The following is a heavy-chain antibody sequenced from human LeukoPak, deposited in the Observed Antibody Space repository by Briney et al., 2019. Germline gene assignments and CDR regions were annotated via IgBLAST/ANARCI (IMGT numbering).Heavy chain of an antibody. CDR3: AKEGYCGGDYYREFDY. V-gene: IGHV3-23*01. CDR1: GFTFSSYA. Sequence: PGGSLRLSCAASGFTFSSYAMSWVRQAPGKGLEWVSGISGSGGSTYYADSVKGRFTISRDNSKNTLYLQMNSMRAEDTAVYYCAKEGYCGGDYYREFDYWGQGNLVTVSS. J-gene: IGHJ4*02. D-gene: IGHD2-21*02. CDR2: ISGSGGST.